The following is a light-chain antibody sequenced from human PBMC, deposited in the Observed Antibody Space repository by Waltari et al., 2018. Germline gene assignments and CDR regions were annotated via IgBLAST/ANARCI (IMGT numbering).Light chain of an antibody. J-gene: IGKJ2*01. V-gene: IGKV3-11*01. CDR2: DAS. CDR1: QTVKSF. Sequence: EIVLTPPPSTLSSSAGKRATLSCTASQTVKSFLAWYQQKPGQAPRLLIFDASSRAPGIPAKFRGSGSGTDFTLTVSNLEAEDFAVYYCLQRSNWPYTFGQGTRVEIK. CDR3: LQRSNWPYT.